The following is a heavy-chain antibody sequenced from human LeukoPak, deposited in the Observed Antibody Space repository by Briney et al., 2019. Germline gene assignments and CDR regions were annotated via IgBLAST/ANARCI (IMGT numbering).Heavy chain of an antibody. CDR3: TRVRAYCSDCSFDY. V-gene: IGHV3-13*01. Sequence: PGGSLRLSCAASGFSFSNSDMHWVRQATGKALEWVSTTSVTGDAYYTGSVKGRFTISREDGKNSLFLQMNSLRAGDTAVYYCTRVRAYCSDCSFDYWGRGTLVTVSS. CDR2: TSVTGDA. J-gene: IGHJ4*02. CDR1: GFSFSNSD. D-gene: IGHD2-15*01.